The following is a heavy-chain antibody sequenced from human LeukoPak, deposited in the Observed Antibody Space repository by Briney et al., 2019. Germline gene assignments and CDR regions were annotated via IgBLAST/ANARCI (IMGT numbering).Heavy chain of an antibody. CDR1: GFTFSSYY. CDR2: IYSGGST. CDR3: ARSYSNHLFGMDV. V-gene: IGHV3-66*01. Sequence: GGSLRLSCAASGFTFSSYYMTWVRQAPGKGLEWVSVIYSGGSTYYADSVKGRVAISRDNSKNTVFLQMNSVRAADTALYYCARSYSNHLFGMDVWGQGTTVTVSS. D-gene: IGHD4-11*01. J-gene: IGHJ6*02.